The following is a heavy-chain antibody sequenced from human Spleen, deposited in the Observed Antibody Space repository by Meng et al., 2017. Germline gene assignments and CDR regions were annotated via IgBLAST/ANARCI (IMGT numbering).Heavy chain of an antibody. CDR2: IYQSGST. V-gene: IGHV4-38-2*02. CDR3: AGGAVVTLIFYHAMHV. J-gene: IGHJ6*02. D-gene: IGHD2-21*02. CDR1: GYSISSGYY. Sequence: SETLSLTCTVSGYSISSGYYWGWIRQSPGKGLEWIGSIYQSGSTYYNPSLKSRVTMSADTSKNQFSLKLTSVTAADTAVYYCAGGAVVTLIFYHAMHVWGQGPTVPVSS.